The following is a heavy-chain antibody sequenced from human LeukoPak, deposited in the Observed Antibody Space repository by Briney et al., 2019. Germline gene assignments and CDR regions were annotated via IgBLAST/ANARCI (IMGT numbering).Heavy chain of an antibody. V-gene: IGHV3-13*01. D-gene: IGHD7-27*01. J-gene: IGHJ3*02. CDR3: ARRNWGSGGGFDI. CDR1: GFTFSSYD. CDR2: IGTAVDT. Sequence: PGGSLRLSCAASGFTFSSYDMHWVRQATGKGLEWVSAIGTAVDTSYADSVKGRFTISRENAKNSLYLQMNSLRAGDTAVYYCARRNWGSGGGFDIWGQGTMVTVSS.